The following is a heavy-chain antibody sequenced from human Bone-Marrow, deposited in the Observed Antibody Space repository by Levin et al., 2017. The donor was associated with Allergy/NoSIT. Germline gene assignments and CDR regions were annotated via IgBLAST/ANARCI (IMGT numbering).Heavy chain of an antibody. CDR1: GFTFNSYA. Sequence: GESLKISCAASGFTFNSYAMSWVRQAPGRGLEWVSAISGSGGRTYYVDSVKGRVTISRDNSKNRLYLQMNSLRAEDTAVYYCAKDLVPVGEYYYGMDVWGHGTTVTVSS. CDR3: AKDLVPVGEYYYGMDV. D-gene: IGHD2-2*01. J-gene: IGHJ6*02. V-gene: IGHV3-23*01. CDR2: ISGSGGRT.